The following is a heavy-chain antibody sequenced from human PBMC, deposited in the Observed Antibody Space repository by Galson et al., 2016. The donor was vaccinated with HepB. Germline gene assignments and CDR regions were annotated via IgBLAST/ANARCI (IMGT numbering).Heavy chain of an antibody. V-gene: IGHV1-18*01. CDR3: ARYCSANRCPRGWLAP. J-gene: IGHJ5*02. Sequence: SVKVSCKASGYIFSSYGITWVRQAPGQGLEWMGWISAYDVPTVYGQNVQGRLTMTKDTSTNPAYMELRSLSSDDTAIYYCARYCSANRCPRGWLAPWGQGTLVTVSS. CDR1: GYIFSSYG. CDR2: ISAYDVPT. D-gene: IGHD2-15*01.